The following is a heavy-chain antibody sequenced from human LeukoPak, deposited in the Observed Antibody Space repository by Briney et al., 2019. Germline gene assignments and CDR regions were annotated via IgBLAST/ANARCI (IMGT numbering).Heavy chain of an antibody. V-gene: IGHV3-9*01. CDR2: ISWNSGSI. J-gene: IGHJ4*02. CDR3: AKVRTTMISGFDY. CDR1: GFTFDDYA. Sequence: GGSLRLSCAASGFTFDDYAMHWVRQAPGKGLEWVSGISWNSGSIGYADSVKGRFTISRDNAKNSLYLQMNSLRAEDTALYYCAKVRTTMISGFDYWGQGTLVTVSS. D-gene: IGHD3-22*01.